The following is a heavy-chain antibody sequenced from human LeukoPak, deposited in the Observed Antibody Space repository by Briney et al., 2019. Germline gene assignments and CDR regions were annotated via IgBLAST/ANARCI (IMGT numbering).Heavy chain of an antibody. Sequence: SETLTLTCAVSGASISSVNLWSWVRQPPGKGLEWIGEMYLSGTATYNPSLKGRVTISIDKSENQFSLKLTSVTAADTAVYFCAGLEGRYSTGMYYYFDYWGQGTLVTVSS. J-gene: IGHJ4*02. CDR1: GASISSVNL. CDR2: MYLSGTA. CDR3: AGLEGRYSTGMYYYFDY. V-gene: IGHV4/OR15-8*02. D-gene: IGHD2-8*01.